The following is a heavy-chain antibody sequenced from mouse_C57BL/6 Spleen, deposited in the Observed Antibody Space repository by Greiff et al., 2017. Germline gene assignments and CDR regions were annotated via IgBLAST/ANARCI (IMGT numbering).Heavy chain of an antibody. D-gene: IGHD2-3*01. CDR3: ARRWLLRGYAMDY. J-gene: IGHJ4*01. CDR2: IYPGSGST. Sequence: VQLQQPGAELVKPGASVKMSCKASGYTFTSYWITWVKPRPGQGLEWIGDIYPGSGSTNYNEKFKSKATLTVDTSSSTAYMQLSSLTSEDSAVYYCARRWLLRGYAMDYWGQGTSVTVSS. CDR1: GYTFTSYW. V-gene: IGHV1-55*01.